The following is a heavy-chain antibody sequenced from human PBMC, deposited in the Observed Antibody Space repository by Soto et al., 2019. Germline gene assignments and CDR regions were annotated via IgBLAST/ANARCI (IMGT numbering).Heavy chain of an antibody. CDR1: GYTFTSYA. CDR2: INAGNCNT. Sequence: QVQLVQSGAEVKKPGASVKVSCKASGYTFTSYAIHWVRQAPGQRLEWMGWINAGNCNTKYSQKFQDRVTITRDTSAITASMALRSLTSSATAVYPFAIHLGASPDYWRQGTLLTLPS. D-gene: IGHD4-17*01. V-gene: IGHV1-3*01. J-gene: IGHJ4*02. CDR3: AIHLGASPDY.